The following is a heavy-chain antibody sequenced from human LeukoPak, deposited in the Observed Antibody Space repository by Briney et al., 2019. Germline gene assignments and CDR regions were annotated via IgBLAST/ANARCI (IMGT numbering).Heavy chain of an antibody. Sequence: GESLKISCKGSGYSFTSYWIGWVRQMAGKGLEWMGIIYPGDSDTRYSPSFQGQVTISADKSISTAYLQWSSLNASHTAMYYCARCGGPWSSGCLHWGQGTLVTVSS. J-gene: IGHJ4*02. CDR2: IYPGDSDT. V-gene: IGHV5-51*01. CDR3: ARCGGPWSSGCLH. D-gene: IGHD6-19*01. CDR1: GYSFTSYW.